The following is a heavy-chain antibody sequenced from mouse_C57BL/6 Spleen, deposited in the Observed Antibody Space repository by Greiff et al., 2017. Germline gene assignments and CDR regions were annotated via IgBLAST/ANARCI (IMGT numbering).Heavy chain of an antibody. CDR2: IYPRSGNT. CDR3: ARDEYDPAWFAY. D-gene: IGHD2-4*01. Sequence: QVQLQQSGAELARPGASVKLSCKASGYTFTSYGISWVKQRTGPGLEWIGEIYPRSGNTYYNEKFKGKATLTADKSSSTAYMELRSLTSEDSAVYFCARDEYDPAWFAYWGQGTLVTVSA. J-gene: IGHJ3*01. V-gene: IGHV1-81*01. CDR1: GYTFTSYG.